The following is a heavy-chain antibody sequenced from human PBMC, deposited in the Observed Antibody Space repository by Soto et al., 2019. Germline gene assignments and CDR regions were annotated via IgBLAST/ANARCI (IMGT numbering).Heavy chain of an antibody. J-gene: IGHJ4*02. CDR2: IDSSGDTI. Sequence: GGSLRLSCAASGFTFSDYSMIWIRQAPGKGLEWVSYIDSSGDTIYYADSVKGRFAISRDNAKNSLFLQMDSLRAQDTAPYYCAGEWYYYEGGDPSDHWGQGVLVTVSS. CDR3: AGEWYYYEGGDPSDH. CDR1: GFTFSDYS. V-gene: IGHV3-11*04. D-gene: IGHD3-22*01.